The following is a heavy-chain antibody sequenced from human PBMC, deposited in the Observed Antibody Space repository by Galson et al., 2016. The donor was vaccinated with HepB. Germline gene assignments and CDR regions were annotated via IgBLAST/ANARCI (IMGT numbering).Heavy chain of an antibody. CDR3: ATRLGYCRGGTCFGRY. V-gene: IGHV3-53*01. CDR1: GFSVSDNY. J-gene: IGHJ1*01. CDR2: IYSDGRT. D-gene: IGHD2-15*01. Sequence: SLRLPCAVSGFSVSDNYMSWVRQAPGKGLEWVSLIYSDGRTHHAESVKGRFTISRDNTKNTVYLQMNSLRVEDSAIYYCATRLGYCRGGTCFGRYWGQGSLVIVS.